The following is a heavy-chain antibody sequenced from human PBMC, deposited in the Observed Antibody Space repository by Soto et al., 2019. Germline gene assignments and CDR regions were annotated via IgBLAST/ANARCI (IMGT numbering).Heavy chain of an antibody. J-gene: IGHJ3*02. D-gene: IGHD5-18*01. V-gene: IGHV1-2*04. CDR2: INPNSGGT. CDR1: GYTITGYY. Sequence: ASVKLSCKASGYTITGYYMHWVRQAPGQGLEWMGWINPNSGGTNYAQKFQGWVTMTRDTSISTAYMELSRLRSDDTAVYYCARDRPYSYGTYDAFDIWGQGTMVTVSS. CDR3: ARDRPYSYGTYDAFDI.